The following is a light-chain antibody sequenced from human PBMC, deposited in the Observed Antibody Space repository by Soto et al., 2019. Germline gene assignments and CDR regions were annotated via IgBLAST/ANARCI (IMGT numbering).Light chain of an antibody. CDR2: GNS. J-gene: IGLJ1*01. CDR3: QSYDSSLSGFV. CDR1: SSNIGAGYD. Sequence: QSVLTQPPSVSGAPGQRVTISCTGSSSNIGAGYDVHWYQQLPGTAPKLLIYGNSNRPSGVPVRFSGSKSGTSASLAITGLQADDEADYYCQSYDSSLSGFVFGTGTKVTVL. V-gene: IGLV1-40*01.